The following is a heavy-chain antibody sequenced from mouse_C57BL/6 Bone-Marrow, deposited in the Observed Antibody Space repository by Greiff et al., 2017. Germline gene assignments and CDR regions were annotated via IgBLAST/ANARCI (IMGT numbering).Heavy chain of an antibody. V-gene: IGHV5-2*01. CDR3: ASQSTMVTAWFAY. CDR1: EYEFPSHD. J-gene: IGHJ3*01. CDR2: INSDGGST. D-gene: IGHD2-2*01. Sequence: EVKVVESGGGLVQPGESLKLSCESNEYEFPSHDMSWVRTTPEKRLELVAAINSDGGSTYYPDTMERRFIISRDNTKKTLYLQMSSLRSEDTALYYCASQSTMVTAWFAYWGQGTLVTVSA.